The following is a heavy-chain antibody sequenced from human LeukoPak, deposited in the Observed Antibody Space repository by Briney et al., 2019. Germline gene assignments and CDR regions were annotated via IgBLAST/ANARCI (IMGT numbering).Heavy chain of an antibody. J-gene: IGHJ4*02. CDR1: GFTFSSYA. D-gene: IGHD5-12*01. CDR3: ARNSGYGDFDY. V-gene: IGHV3-30-3*01. CDR2: ISYDGSTK. Sequence: GGSLRLSCAASGFTFSSYAMHWVRQAPGMGLEWVAVISYDGSTKHYVDSVKGRFTISRDNSKNSLYLQMNSLRADDTAVYYCARNSGYGDFDYWGQGTLVTVSS.